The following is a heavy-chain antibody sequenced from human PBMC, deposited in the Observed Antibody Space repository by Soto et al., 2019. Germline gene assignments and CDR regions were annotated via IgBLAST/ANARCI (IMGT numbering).Heavy chain of an antibody. CDR3: ARHVPAAGYYYGMDV. CDR2: IIPIFGTA. D-gene: IGHD2-2*01. V-gene: IGHV1-69*12. J-gene: IGHJ6*02. Sequence: QVQLVQSGAEVKKPGSSVKVSCKASGGTFRSYAISWVRQALGQGLDWMGGIIPIFGTANYAQKFQGRVTITADESTSTAYMELSSLRSEDTAVYYCARHVPAAGYYYGMDVWGQGTTVTVSS. CDR1: GGTFRSYA.